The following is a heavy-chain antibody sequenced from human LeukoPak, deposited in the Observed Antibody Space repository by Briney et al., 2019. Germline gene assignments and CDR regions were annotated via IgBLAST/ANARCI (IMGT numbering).Heavy chain of an antibody. J-gene: IGHJ4*02. V-gene: IGHV1-8*02. CDR2: MNPNSGNT. CDR1: GGTFSSYA. D-gene: IGHD4-4*01. CDR3: ARGGDYSNYPRAASASFDY. Sequence: ASVKVSCKASGGTFSSYAINWVRQATGQGLEWMGWMNPNSGNTGYAQKFQGRVTMTRNTSISTAYMELSSLRSEDTAVYYCARGGDYSNYPRAASASFDYWGQGTLVTVSS.